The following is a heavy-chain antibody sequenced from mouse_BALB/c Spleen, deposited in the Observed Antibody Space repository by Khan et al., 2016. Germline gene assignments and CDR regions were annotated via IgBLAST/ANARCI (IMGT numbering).Heavy chain of an antibody. CDR1: GYTFTSYW. V-gene: IGHV1-87*01. CDR2: IYPGDGDT. CDR3: AKGGRAMDY. J-gene: IGHJ4*01. Sequence: QVQLQQSGAELARPGASVKLSCKASGYTFTSYWMQWVKQRPGQGLEWIGAIYPGDGDTRYTQKFKGKATLTADKYSSTAYMQLSSLASEDSAVYYCAKGGRAMDYWGQGTSVTVSS.